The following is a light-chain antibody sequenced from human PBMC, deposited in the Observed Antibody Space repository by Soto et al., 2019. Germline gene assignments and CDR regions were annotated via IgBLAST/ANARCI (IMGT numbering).Light chain of an antibody. Sequence: IQMTQSPSSLSASVGDRVTITCKASQDIKNYLIWYQQKPGKAPKLLIYDASTLGTGVSSRFSGSGSGTHFTLTISSLQPEDIATYYCQQFDSVPCTFGQGTKLEIK. V-gene: IGKV1-33*01. J-gene: IGKJ2*02. CDR1: QDIKNY. CDR3: QQFDSVPCT. CDR2: DAS.